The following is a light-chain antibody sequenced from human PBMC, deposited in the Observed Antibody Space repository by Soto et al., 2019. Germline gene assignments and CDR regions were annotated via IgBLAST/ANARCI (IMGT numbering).Light chain of an antibody. V-gene: IGLV2-23*02. Sequence: QSVLTQPASVSRSPGQSITISCTGTSSDVGNYNLVSWYQQHPGRVPKLMIYEVNKRPSGVSDRFSGSKSGNTASLTISGLQAEDEADYYCCSYARSSSWVFGGGTKLTVL. CDR3: CSYARSSSWV. J-gene: IGLJ3*02. CDR2: EVN. CDR1: SSDVGNYNL.